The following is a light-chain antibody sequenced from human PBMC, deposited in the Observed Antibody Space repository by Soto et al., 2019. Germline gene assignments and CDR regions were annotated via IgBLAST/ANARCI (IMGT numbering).Light chain of an antibody. J-gene: IGLJ3*02. Sequence: QSVLTQPPSASGSPGQSVTISCTGTSSDIGAYNYVSWFQQHPGEAPKLIISEVNKRPSGVPDRFSGSKSGNTASLTVSGLQAEEEADYYCTSYGGRDNLMFGGGTQLTVL. V-gene: IGLV2-8*01. CDR3: TSYGGRDNLM. CDR1: SSDIGAYNY. CDR2: EVN.